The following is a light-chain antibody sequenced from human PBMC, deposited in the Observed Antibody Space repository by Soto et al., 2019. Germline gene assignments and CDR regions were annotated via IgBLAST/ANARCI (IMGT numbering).Light chain of an antibody. CDR1: SSDVGGYDY. CDR2: EVS. CDR3: SSYSSSNTAV. J-gene: IGLJ1*01. Sequence: QSVLTQPAAVSGSPGQSITISCTGTSSDVGGYDYVSWYQQRPGKAPKLIIFEVSYRPSGVSNRFSGSKSGNTASLTISGLQAEDGAEYYCSSYSSSNTAVFGTGTKVTVL. V-gene: IGLV2-14*01.